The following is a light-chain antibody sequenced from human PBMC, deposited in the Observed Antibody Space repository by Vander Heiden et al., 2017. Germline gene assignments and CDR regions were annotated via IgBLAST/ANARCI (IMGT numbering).Light chain of an antibody. J-gene: IGKJ1*01. CDR3: QQYYSYPLT. Sequence: AIRMTQSPSSFSASAGDRVTITCRASQGISNYIAWYQQKPGKAPNLLIYAASTLQSRVPSRFSGSASGTDFNLTIRSLQSEDFATFYCQQYYSYPLTFGQGTKVEV. CDR2: AAS. V-gene: IGKV1-8*01. CDR1: QGISNY.